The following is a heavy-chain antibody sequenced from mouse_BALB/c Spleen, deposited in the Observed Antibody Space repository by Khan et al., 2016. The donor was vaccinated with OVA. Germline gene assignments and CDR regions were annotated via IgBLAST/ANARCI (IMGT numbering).Heavy chain of an antibody. V-gene: IGHV1S136*01. D-gene: IGHD1-1*01. J-gene: IGHJ3*01. CDR2: INPYNDGS. CDR3: ARDYGSSFWFAY. Sequence: VQLQESGPELVKPGASVKMSCKATGYTFTNYLIHWVTQKPGQGLEWIGYINPYNDGSKYNEKFKGKTTRTSDKSSSTAHLELTGLTPEDSAVYYCARDYGSSFWFAYWGQGTLVTVSA. CDR1: GYTFTNYL.